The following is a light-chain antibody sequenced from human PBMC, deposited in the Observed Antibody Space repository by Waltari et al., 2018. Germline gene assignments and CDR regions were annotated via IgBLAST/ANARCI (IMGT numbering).Light chain of an antibody. Sequence: EVVLTQSPATLSLSPGERATLSCRASQSVSVYLAWYQQKPGQAPRLLIYDASDRATGVPARFGGSGSGADFTLTISSLEPEDFAVYYCQQRTDRPPVTFGQGTRVEMK. CDR2: DAS. CDR3: QQRTDRPPVT. CDR1: QSVSVY. J-gene: IGKJ1*01. V-gene: IGKV3-11*01.